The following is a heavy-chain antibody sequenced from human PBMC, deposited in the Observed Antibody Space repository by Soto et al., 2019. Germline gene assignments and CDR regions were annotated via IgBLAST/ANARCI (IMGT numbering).Heavy chain of an antibody. CDR2: TYYSGST. D-gene: IGHD6-19*01. CDR3: ARYIAVAGYYFDY. V-gene: IGHV4-59*01. Sequence: SETLSLTCTVSGVTIISYYWSWIRQPPGKGLEWIGYTYYSGSTNYNPSLKSRVTISVDTSKNQFSLKLSSVTAADTAVYYCARYIAVAGYYFDYWGQGTLVTVSS. CDR1: GVTIISYY. J-gene: IGHJ4*02.